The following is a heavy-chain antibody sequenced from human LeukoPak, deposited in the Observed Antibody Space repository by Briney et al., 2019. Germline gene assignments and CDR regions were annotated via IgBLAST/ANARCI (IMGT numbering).Heavy chain of an antibody. CDR2: ISYSGTT. CDR1: GGSISSGGDY. CDR3: ARAAWRGTNSRDAFDI. V-gene: IGHV4-31*03. Sequence: SETLSLTCTVSGGSISSGGDYWSWIRQHPGKGLEWIGYISYSGTTYYNPSLKSRITISLDTSKNQFSLELSSVTVADTAVYYCARAAWRGTNSRDAFDIWGLGTVVTVSS. D-gene: IGHD4/OR15-4a*01. J-gene: IGHJ3*02.